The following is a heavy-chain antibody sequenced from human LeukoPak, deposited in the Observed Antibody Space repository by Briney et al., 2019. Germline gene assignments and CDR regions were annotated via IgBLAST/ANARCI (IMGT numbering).Heavy chain of an antibody. D-gene: IGHD3-16*01. Sequence: PGGSLRLSCAASGFSFSSYGMHGVRQAPGKGLEWVVVISNAGTTKYYADSVRGRFTISRDNSKNTLSLRMDSLRDEDTAVYYCAKPLIPMAPFGGGPGYWGQGTLVTVSS. CDR3: AKPLIPMAPFGGGPGY. V-gene: IGHV3-30*18. CDR2: ISNAGTTK. J-gene: IGHJ4*02. CDR1: GFSFSSYG.